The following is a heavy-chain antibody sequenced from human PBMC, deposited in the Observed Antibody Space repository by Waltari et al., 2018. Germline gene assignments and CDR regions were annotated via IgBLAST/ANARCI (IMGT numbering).Heavy chain of an antibody. V-gene: IGHV1-69*01. CDR1: GGTFSSYA. CDR3: ARLFEGDYYYGMDV. D-gene: IGHD3-10*01. Sequence: QVQLVQSVAEVKKPGSSVKVSCQASGGTFSSYAISWVRQAPGQGLEWMGGIIPIFGTANYEQKFQGRVTITADESTSTAYMELSSLRSEDTAVYYCARLFEGDYYYGMDVWGQGTTVTVSS. CDR2: IIPIFGTA. J-gene: IGHJ6*02.